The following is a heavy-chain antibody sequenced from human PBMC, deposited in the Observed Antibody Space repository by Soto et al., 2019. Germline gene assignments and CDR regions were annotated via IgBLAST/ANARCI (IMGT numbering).Heavy chain of an antibody. V-gene: IGHV3-30-3*01. J-gene: IGHJ6*02. Sequence: QVQLVESGGGVVQPGRSLRLSCAASGFTFSSYAMHWVRQAPGKGLEWVAVISYDGSNKYYADSVKGRLTISRDNSKNTLYLQMNSLRAEDTAVYYCARDLGYCSGGSCYSDGMDVWGQGTTVTVSS. CDR2: ISYDGSNK. CDR1: GFTFSSYA. D-gene: IGHD2-15*01. CDR3: ARDLGYCSGGSCYSDGMDV.